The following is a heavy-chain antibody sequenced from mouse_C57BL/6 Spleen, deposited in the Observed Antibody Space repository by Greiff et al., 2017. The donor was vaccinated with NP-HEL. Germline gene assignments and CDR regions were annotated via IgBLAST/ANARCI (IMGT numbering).Heavy chain of an antibody. V-gene: IGHV1-26*01. J-gene: IGHJ2*01. CDR3: ARPRYYYGSSSSFAY. Sequence: VQLQQSGPELVKPGASVKISCKASGYTFTDYYMNWVKQSHGKSLEWIGDINPNNGGTSYNQKFKGKATLTVDKSSSTAYMELRSLTSEDSAVYYCARPRYYYGSSSSFAYWGQGTTLTVSS. D-gene: IGHD1-1*01. CDR2: INPNNGGT. CDR1: GYTFTDYY.